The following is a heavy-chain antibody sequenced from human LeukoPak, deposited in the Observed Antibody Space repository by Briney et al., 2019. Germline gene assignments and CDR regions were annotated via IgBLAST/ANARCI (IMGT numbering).Heavy chain of an antibody. J-gene: IGHJ4*02. CDR2: IYYRGST. V-gene: IGHV4-59*01. Sequence: SETLSLTCTVSGGSISSYYWSWIRQPPGKGLEWIGYIYYRGSTNYNPSLKSRVNISVDTSKNQFSLKLRSVTAADTAVYYRARVNSGVDYWGQGTLVTVSS. CDR1: GGSISSYY. D-gene: IGHD1-7*01. CDR3: ARVNSGVDY.